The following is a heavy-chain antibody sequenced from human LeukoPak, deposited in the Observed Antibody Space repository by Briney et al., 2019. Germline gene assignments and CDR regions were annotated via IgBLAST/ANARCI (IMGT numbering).Heavy chain of an antibody. Sequence: GRSLRLSCAASGFTFSSYGMHWVRQAPGKGLEWVAVISYDGSNKYYADSVKGRLTISRDNSKNTLYLQMNSLRAEDTAAYYCAKDPGDSSGYPLGMDVWGQGTTVTVSS. V-gene: IGHV3-30*18. D-gene: IGHD3-22*01. J-gene: IGHJ6*02. CDR2: ISYDGSNK. CDR1: GFTFSSYG. CDR3: AKDPGDSSGYPLGMDV.